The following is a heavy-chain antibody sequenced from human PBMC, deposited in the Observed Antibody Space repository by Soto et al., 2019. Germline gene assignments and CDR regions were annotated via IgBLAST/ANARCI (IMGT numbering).Heavy chain of an antibody. CDR2: IYPGYSYT. CDR3: ARWSLADTAPSV. Sequence: GESLKISCKGSGYSFTSYWIGWVRQMPGKGLEWMGIIYPGYSYTRYRPSFQGQVTISADKSISTAYLQWSSLKASDTAMYYCARWSLADTAPSVWGQGTLVTVSS. V-gene: IGHV5-51*01. CDR1: GYSFTSYW. D-gene: IGHD5-18*01. J-gene: IGHJ4*02.